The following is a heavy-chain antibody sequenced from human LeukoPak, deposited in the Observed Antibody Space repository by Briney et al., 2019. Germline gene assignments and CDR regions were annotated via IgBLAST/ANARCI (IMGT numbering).Heavy chain of an antibody. CDR1: GGSISSYY. Sequence: SETLSLTCTVSGGSISSYYWSWIRQPPGKGLEWIGYISYSGSTNYNASLQSRVTMPVDMPKNEFSLKVRSVTAADTAVYYCARHKGGTTYDYWGQGTLVTVSS. J-gene: IGHJ4*02. D-gene: IGHD1-7*01. V-gene: IGHV4-59*08. CDR2: ISYSGST. CDR3: ARHKGGTTYDY.